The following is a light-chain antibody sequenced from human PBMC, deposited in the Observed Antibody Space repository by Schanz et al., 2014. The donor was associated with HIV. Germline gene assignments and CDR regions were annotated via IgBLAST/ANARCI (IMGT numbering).Light chain of an antibody. Sequence: DIQMTQSPSTLSASVGDRVTITCRASQSVDSWLAWYQQKPGKAPKLLIYKASSLESGVPSRFSGSGSGTHFALTISSLQFDDFATYFCQQTYITTPNTFGQGTRLEIK. CDR3: QQTYITTPNT. CDR1: QSVDSW. CDR2: KAS. J-gene: IGKJ2*01. V-gene: IGKV1-5*03.